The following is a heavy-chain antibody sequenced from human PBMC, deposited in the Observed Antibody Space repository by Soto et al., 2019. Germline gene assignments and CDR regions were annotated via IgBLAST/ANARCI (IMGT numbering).Heavy chain of an antibody. V-gene: IGHV1-2*02. CDR2: IGPRRGET. D-gene: IGHD5-12*01. CDR1: GYTFTGHY. J-gene: IGHJ4*02. CDR3: GRGRSGEIVVFY. Sequence: QVQLVQSGAEVKKSGASVKVSCKASGYTFTGHYIPWVRQAPGQGPEWVGEIGPRRGETRYAQKFQGRVTMTVNTSITTVYMELNNLSPDDTAVYYCGRGRSGEIVVFYWGQGTLVTVYS.